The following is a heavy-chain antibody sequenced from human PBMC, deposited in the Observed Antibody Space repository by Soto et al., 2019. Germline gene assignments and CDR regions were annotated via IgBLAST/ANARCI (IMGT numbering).Heavy chain of an antibody. CDR2: ISANNGNT. J-gene: IGHJ6*03. D-gene: IGHD1-7*01. Sequence: ASVKVSCKASGYTFTSYGITWVRQAPGQGLEWMGCISANNGNTNYAQKFQGRVTMTTDTSTGTAYMELRSLRSDDSAVYYCARWDPTGTTDYYYMDVWGKGTTVTVSS. CDR1: GYTFTSYG. CDR3: ARWDPTGTTDYYYMDV. V-gene: IGHV1-18*01.